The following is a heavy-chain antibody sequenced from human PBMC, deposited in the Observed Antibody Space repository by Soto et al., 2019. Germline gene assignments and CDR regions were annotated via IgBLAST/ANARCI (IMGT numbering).Heavy chain of an antibody. V-gene: IGHV4-30-2*01. CDR3: ARASTTVTTLDY. CDR1: GGSLNNGGYY. CDR2: IYHSGST. J-gene: IGHJ4*02. D-gene: IGHD4-17*01. Sequence: SSETPSPPSTVLGGSLNNGGYYRTLIPQPPGKGLEWIGYIYHSGSTYYNPSLKSRVTISVDRSKNQFSLKLSSVTAADTAVYYCARASTTVTTLDYWGQGTLVTVSS.